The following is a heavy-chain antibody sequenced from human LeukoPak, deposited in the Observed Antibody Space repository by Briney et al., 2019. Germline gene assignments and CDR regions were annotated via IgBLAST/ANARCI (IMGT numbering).Heavy chain of an antibody. V-gene: IGHV1-8*03. CDR1: GYTFTSYH. CDR2: MNPNNGDS. CDR3: ARTTSFTASGYDY. Sequence: GASVTVSCKASGYTFTSYHINWVRQATGQGLEWMGWMNPNNGDSGYARKFQGRVTITRDTSISTAYMELRSLRSEDTAVYFCARTTSFTASGYDYWGQGTLVTVSS. D-gene: IGHD6-25*01. J-gene: IGHJ4*02.